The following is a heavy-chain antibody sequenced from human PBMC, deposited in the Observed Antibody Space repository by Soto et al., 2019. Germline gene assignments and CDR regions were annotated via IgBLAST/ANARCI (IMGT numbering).Heavy chain of an antibody. CDR1: GGSISSSSYY. CDR2: IYYSGNT. Sequence: QLQLQESGPGLVKPSETLSLTCSVSGGSISSSSYYWGWLRQPPVKGLEWVGSIYYSGNTYYNASLKSRVTISVDTSKNQFSLNLSSVTAAGTAVYYCARILWSSGWSRFDPWGQGTLVIVSS. D-gene: IGHD6-19*01. CDR3: ARILWSSGWSRFDP. J-gene: IGHJ5*02. V-gene: IGHV4-39*01.